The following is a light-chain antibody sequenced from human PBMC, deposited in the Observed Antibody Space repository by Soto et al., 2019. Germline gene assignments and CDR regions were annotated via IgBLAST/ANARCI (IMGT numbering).Light chain of an antibody. CDR2: SHN. J-gene: IGLJ1*01. Sequence: QSVLTQPPSASGTPGQRVIISCSGSSSNIGSNTVNWYQQLPGTAPKLLIYSHNQRPSGVPDRFSGSQSGTSASLAISGLQLEYEDDYYCATWEDSLDGYVFGTGIKLTVL. CDR3: ATWEDSLDGYV. V-gene: IGLV1-44*01. CDR1: SSNIGSNT.